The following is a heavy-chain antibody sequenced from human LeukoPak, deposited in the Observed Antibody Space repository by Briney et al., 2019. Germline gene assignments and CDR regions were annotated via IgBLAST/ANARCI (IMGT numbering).Heavy chain of an antibody. D-gene: IGHD3-22*01. CDR2: IKSKTDGGTT. Sequence: GGSLRLSCAASGFTFSTSAMNWVRQAPGKGLKWVGRIKSKTDGGTTDYAAPVKGRFTISRDDSKNTLYLQMNSLKTEDTAVYYCTTVIAYDSNGQGGQGTLVTVSS. CDR3: TTVIAYDSNGQ. J-gene: IGHJ4*02. V-gene: IGHV3-15*01. CDR1: GFTFSTSA.